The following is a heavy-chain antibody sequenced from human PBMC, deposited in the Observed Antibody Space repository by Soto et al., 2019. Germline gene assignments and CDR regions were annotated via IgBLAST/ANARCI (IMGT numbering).Heavy chain of an antibody. J-gene: IGHJ4*02. Sequence: QVQLVQSGPEVTKPGSSVKVSCKASGCTFSSYAINWVRKLPGQGLAWMVGIMPIIVTANYAQMFQSRVTITADESTSTAYMELSSLRSEDTAVYYCARGGYGISYRLDYWGQGTLVTVSS. V-gene: IGHV1-69*01. CDR1: GCTFSSYA. D-gene: IGHD6-6*01. CDR3: ARGGYGISYRLDY. CDR2: IMPIIVTA.